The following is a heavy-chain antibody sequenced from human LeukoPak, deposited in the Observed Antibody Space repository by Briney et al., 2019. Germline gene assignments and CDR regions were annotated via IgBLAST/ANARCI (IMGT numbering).Heavy chain of an antibody. D-gene: IGHD3-10*01. CDR1: GFTFSDYA. Sequence: GGSLRLSCAASGFTFSDYAMSWVRQAPGKGLEWVSSIFGNDGTTFYAESVWGRFTISRDNSKNTLFLEMIGLRAEDTAVYYCAKGAYYYGSGSHGSFDYWGQGTLVTVSS. V-gene: IGHV3-23*01. CDR2: IFGNDGTT. J-gene: IGHJ4*02. CDR3: AKGAYYYGSGSHGSFDY.